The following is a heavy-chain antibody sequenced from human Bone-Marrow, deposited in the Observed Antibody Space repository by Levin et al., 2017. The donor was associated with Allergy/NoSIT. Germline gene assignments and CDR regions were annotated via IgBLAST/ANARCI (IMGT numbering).Heavy chain of an antibody. CDR2: INSDGSST. D-gene: IGHD2-15*01. CDR1: GFTFTSYW. CDR3: ARGRGETVVVVAATPPAWFDP. J-gene: IGHJ5*02. Sequence: LSGGSLRLSCAASGFTFTSYWMHWVRQAPGKGLVWVSRINSDGSSTSYADSVKGRFTISRDNAKKTVYLQMNSVRAEDTAVYYCARGRGETVVVVAATPPAWFDPWGQGTLVTVSS. V-gene: IGHV3-74*01.